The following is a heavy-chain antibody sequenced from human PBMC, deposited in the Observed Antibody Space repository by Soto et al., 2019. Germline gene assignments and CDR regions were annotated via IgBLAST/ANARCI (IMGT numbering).Heavy chain of an antibody. CDR2: IYPGDSDT. CDR1: GYSFSTYG. D-gene: IGHD3-9*01. Sequence: GESLKISCEAYGYSFSTYGIGWVRQMPGRGLEWMGIIYPGDSDTRYSPSFQGQVTISADNSISTAYLQWSSLRASDTAMYYCARRNFGWSFDFWGPGTLVTAPQ. V-gene: IGHV5-51*01. J-gene: IGHJ4*02. CDR3: ARRNFGWSFDF.